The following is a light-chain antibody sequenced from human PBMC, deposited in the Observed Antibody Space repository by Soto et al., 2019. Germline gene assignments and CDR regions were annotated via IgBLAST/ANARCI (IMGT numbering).Light chain of an antibody. CDR2: DVS. Sequence: QSVLTQPASVSGSPGQSITISCTGTSSDVGSYNLVSWYQQHPGKAPNLMIYDVSKRPSGVSNRFSGSKSGNTASLTISGLQAEEEADYYCCSYAGSSTFYVFGTGTKVTVL. CDR3: CSYAGSSTFYV. V-gene: IGLV2-23*02. J-gene: IGLJ1*01. CDR1: SSDVGSYNL.